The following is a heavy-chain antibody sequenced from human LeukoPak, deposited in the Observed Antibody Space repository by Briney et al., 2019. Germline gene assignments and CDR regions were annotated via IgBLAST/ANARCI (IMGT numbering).Heavy chain of an antibody. J-gene: IGHJ6*02. D-gene: IGHD3-10*01. Sequence: SETLSLTCAVSGGSISSSNWWSWVRQPPGKGLEWIGEIYHSGSTNYNPSLKSRVTISVDKSKNQFSLKLSSVTAADTAVYYCAITPRHNYYGSGSYYRDYYYYGMDVWAKGPRSPSP. CDR3: AITPRHNYYGSGSYYRDYYYYGMDV. V-gene: IGHV4-4*02. CDR1: GGSISSSNW. CDR2: IYHSGST.